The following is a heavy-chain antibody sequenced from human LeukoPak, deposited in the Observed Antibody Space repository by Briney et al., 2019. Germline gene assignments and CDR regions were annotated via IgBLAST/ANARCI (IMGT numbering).Heavy chain of an antibody. Sequence: ASVKVSCKVSGYTLTELSMHWVRQAPGKGLEWMGGFDPEDGETIYAQKFQGRVTMTEDTSTDTAYMELSSLRSEDTAVYYYATDRGCSSTSCPFDYWGQGTLVTVSS. CDR1: GYTLTELS. V-gene: IGHV1-24*01. D-gene: IGHD2-2*01. CDR3: ATDRGCSSTSCPFDY. J-gene: IGHJ4*02. CDR2: FDPEDGET.